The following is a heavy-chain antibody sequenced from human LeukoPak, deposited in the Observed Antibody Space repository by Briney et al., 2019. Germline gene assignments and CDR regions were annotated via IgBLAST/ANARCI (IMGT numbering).Heavy chain of an antibody. V-gene: IGHV3-7*01. Sequence: GGSLRLSCAASGFTFSSYEMNWVRQGPGKGPEWVANIRHDGSYTYYVASVKGRFTISRDNTKNSVYLQMNSLRVDDTAIYYCASVRPGPGNYMDVWGKGTTVT. D-gene: IGHD3-10*01. CDR2: IRHDGSYT. J-gene: IGHJ6*03. CDR1: GFTFSSYE. CDR3: ASVRPGPGNYMDV.